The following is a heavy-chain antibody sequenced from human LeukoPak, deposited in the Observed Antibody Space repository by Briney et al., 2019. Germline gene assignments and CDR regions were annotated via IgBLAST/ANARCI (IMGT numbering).Heavy chain of an antibody. J-gene: IGHJ6*02. Sequence: PGGSLRLSCAASGFTFSSYSMNWVRQAPGKGLEWVSYISSRSSTIYYADSVKGRFTISRDNSKNTLYLQMNSLRAEDTAVYYCARATVTTQYYYGMDVWGQGTTVTVSS. CDR1: GFTFSSYS. CDR3: ARATVTTQYYYGMDV. V-gene: IGHV3-48*04. CDR2: ISSRSSTI. D-gene: IGHD4-17*01.